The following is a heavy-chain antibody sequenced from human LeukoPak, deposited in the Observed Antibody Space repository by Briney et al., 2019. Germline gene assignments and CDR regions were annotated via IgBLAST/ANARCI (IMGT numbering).Heavy chain of an antibody. CDR1: AFTFSDYY. J-gene: IGHJ6*04. CDR2: ISSSGSTI. D-gene: IGHD3-10*02. V-gene: IGHV3-11*04. CDR3: AELGITMIGGV. Sequence: NTGGSLRLSCAASAFTFSDYYMSWIRQAPGKGLEWVSYISSSGSTIYYADSVKGRFTISRDNAKNSLYLQMNSLRAEDAAVYYCAELGITMIGGVWGKGTTVTISS.